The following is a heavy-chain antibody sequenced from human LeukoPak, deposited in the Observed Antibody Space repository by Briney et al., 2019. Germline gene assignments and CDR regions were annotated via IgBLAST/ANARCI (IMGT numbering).Heavy chain of an antibody. CDR1: GFTFSSYS. CDR3: AREGPYYFDY. J-gene: IGHJ4*02. CDR2: ISGSGGTT. Sequence: GGSLRLSCAASGFTFSSYSMSWVRQAPGKGLEWVSAISGSGGTTDYADSVQGRFSISRDNSKNTLYLQMNSLRAEDTAVYYCAREGPYYFDYWGQGTLVTVSS. V-gene: IGHV3-23*01.